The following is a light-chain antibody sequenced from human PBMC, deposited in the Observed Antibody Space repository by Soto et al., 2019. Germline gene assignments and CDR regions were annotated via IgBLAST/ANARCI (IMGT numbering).Light chain of an antibody. CDR2: DAS. CDR3: QQRGNWPSLT. V-gene: IGKV3-11*01. CDR1: QSVSSQ. J-gene: IGKJ4*01. Sequence: EIVLTQSPATLSLSPGERATLSCRASQSVSSQLAWYQQKPGQAPRLLIYDASNRATGIPARFRGSGSGTDFTLTISSLQPEDFAVYYCQQRGNWPSLTFGGGTKVDI.